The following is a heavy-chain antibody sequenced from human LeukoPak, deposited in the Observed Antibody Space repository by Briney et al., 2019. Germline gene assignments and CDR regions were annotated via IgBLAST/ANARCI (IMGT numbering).Heavy chain of an antibody. D-gene: IGHD3-9*01. Sequence: GGSLRLSCAASGFTFSSYGMDWVRQVPGKGLEWVSGVSNRDGRAYYADSVKGRFTISRDNSKNTLYLQMNSLRAEDTAVYYCARSIGLTGGGVDVWGQGTTVTVSS. J-gene: IGHJ6*02. CDR1: GFTFSSYG. CDR2: VSNRDGRA. V-gene: IGHV3-23*01. CDR3: ARSIGLTGGGVDV.